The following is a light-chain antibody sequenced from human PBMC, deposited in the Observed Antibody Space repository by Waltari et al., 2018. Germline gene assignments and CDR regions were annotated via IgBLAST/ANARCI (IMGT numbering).Light chain of an antibody. Sequence: DIQMTQSPSTLSASVVDRVTLTCRATPSISSCLAWYQQKPAKAPQLLIYKACRLERGVPARFSGSGSGTEFTITISSLQHDDFATYYCQKYYSFLTFGGGTKVEIK. V-gene: IGKV1-5*03. CDR1: PSISSC. J-gene: IGKJ4*01. CDR3: QKYYSFLT. CDR2: KAC.